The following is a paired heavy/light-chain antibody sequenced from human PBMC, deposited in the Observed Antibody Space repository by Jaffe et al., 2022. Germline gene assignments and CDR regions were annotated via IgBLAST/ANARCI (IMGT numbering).Light chain of an antibody. J-gene: IGKJ1*01. CDR2: AAS. V-gene: IGKV1-27*01. CDR3: QKYNTAPWT. CDR1: QGISNF. Sequence: DIQMTQSPSSLSASVGDRVTITCRASQGISNFLAWYQQKPGKVPKLLIDAASTLQSGVPPRFSGSGSGTDFTLTISSLQPEDVATYYCQKYNTAPWTFGQGTKVEI.
Heavy chain of an antibody. CDR2: IYHTGNT. V-gene: IGHV4-38-2*01. CDR1: GYSISSGSD. Sequence: QVQLQESGPGLVKPAETLSLTCAVSGYSISSGSDWGWIRQPPGKGLEWIGNIYHTGNTYYNPSLKSRLIISVDTSKNQFSLELSSVTAADTAVYYCARGSGWYLDWGQGTLVTVSS. J-gene: IGHJ4*02. CDR3: ARGSGWYLD. D-gene: IGHD6-19*01.